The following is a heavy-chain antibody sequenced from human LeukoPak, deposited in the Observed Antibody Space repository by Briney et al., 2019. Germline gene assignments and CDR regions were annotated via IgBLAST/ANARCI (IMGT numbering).Heavy chain of an antibody. V-gene: IGHV3-23*05. D-gene: IGHD6-13*01. CDR1: GFTFSSYA. CDR2: IYSDGNT. Sequence: GGSLRLSCAASGFTFSSYAMSWVRQAPGKGLEWVSAIYSDGNTYYADSVKGRFTISRDSSRNTLYLQMNSLRVEDSAVYYCAGDTHSSSWYDHWGRGTLVTVSS. CDR3: AGDTHSSSWYDH. J-gene: IGHJ5*02.